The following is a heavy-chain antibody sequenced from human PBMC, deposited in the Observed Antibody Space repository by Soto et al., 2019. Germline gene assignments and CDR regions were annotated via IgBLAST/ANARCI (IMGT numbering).Heavy chain of an antibody. D-gene: IGHD3-3*01. CDR1: NGSFMGYY. Sequence: QVQLHQWGAGLLKPSETLSLTCGVYNGSFMGYYWTWVRQPPGKGLEWIGEINHFGSPNYNPSLKSRVAISIDTSQHQFSLSLRSLTAADTAVYYCASLHGGRFLDKGDYWGQGILVTVSS. V-gene: IGHV4-34*01. CDR3: ASLHGGRFLDKGDY. J-gene: IGHJ4*02. CDR2: INHFGSP.